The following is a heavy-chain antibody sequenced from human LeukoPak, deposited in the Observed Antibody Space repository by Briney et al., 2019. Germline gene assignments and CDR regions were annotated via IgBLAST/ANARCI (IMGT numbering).Heavy chain of an antibody. V-gene: IGHV4-34*01. CDR3: ARAKRGNRQYYYDSSGKFDY. Sequence: SGTLSLTCAVYGGSFSGYYWSWIRQPPGKGLEWIGEINHSGSTNYNPSLKSRVTISVDTSKNQFSLKLSSVTAADTAVYYCARAKRGNRQYYYDSSGKFDYWGQGTLVTVSS. J-gene: IGHJ4*02. D-gene: IGHD3-22*01. CDR2: INHSGST. CDR1: GGSFSGYY.